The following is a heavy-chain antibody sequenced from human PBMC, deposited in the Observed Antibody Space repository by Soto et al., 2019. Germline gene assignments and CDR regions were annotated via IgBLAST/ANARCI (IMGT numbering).Heavy chain of an antibody. Sequence: GGSLRLSCAASGFTFSSYGMHRVRQAPGKGLEWVAVISYDGSNKYYADSVKGRFTISRDNSKNTLYLQMNSLRAEDTAVYYCAKDLGYNWNYRYYYYGMDVWGHGTTVTSSS. CDR1: GFTFSSYG. CDR3: AKDLGYNWNYRYYYYGMDV. V-gene: IGHV3-30*18. D-gene: IGHD1-7*01. J-gene: IGHJ6*02. CDR2: ISYDGSNK.